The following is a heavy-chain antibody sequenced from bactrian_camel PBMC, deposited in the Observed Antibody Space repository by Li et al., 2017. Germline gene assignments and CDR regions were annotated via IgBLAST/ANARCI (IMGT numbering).Heavy chain of an antibody. CDR3: AVKEGVSKPWTVLKSVQYNH. CDR1: RCTNSSCA. CDR2: IESSRSV. J-gene: IGHJ4*01. V-gene: IGHV3S42*01. Sequence: VQLVESGGGSIQAGGSLRLSCAASRCTNSSCAMAWFRQVDVKEREGIAAIESSRSVSYARSVQGRFTISLDNAENILYLQMNNLTLADTAMYYCAVKEGVSKPWTVLKSVQYNHWGQGTQVTVS.